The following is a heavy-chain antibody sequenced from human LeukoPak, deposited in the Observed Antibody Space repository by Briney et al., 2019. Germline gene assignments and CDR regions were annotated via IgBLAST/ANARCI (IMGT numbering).Heavy chain of an antibody. CDR2: ISRGGRTT. CDR3: ARALKMRTCSSTSCYWRDYYYGMDV. V-gene: IGHV3-11*04. Sequence: PGGSLRLSCAASGFTFSDYYMSWIRQAPGKGLEWVSYISRGGRTTYYADSVKGRFTISRDNSKNTLYLQMNSLRAEDTAVYYCARALKMRTCSSTSCYWRDYYYGMDVWGQGTTVTVSS. D-gene: IGHD2-2*01. CDR1: GFTFSDYY. J-gene: IGHJ6*02.